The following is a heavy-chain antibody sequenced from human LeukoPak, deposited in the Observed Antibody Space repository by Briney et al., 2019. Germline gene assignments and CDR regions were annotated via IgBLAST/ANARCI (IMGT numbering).Heavy chain of an antibody. CDR1: GGSISSSSYY. Sequence: SETLSLTCTVSGGSISSSSYYWGWIRQPPGKGLEWIGSIYYSGSTYYNPSLKRRVTISVDTSKNQFSLKLSSVTAADTAVYYCARAKGFVVVPAASLLDIWGQGTMVTVSS. CDR3: ARAKGFVVVPAASLLDI. V-gene: IGHV4-39*07. D-gene: IGHD2-2*01. J-gene: IGHJ3*02. CDR2: IYYSGST.